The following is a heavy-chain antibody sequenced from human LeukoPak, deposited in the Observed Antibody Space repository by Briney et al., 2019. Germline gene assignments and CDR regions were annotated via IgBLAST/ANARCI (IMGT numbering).Heavy chain of an antibody. CDR3: ARVIVGTTTRLDYFDY. CDR1: GFTFSSYG. J-gene: IGHJ4*02. Sequence: GGSLRLSCAASGFTFSSYGMHWVRQAPGKGLEWVAVIWYDGSNKYYADSVKGRFTISRDNSKNTLYLQMNSLRAEDTAVYYCARVIVGTTTRLDYFDYWGQGTLVTVSS. D-gene: IGHD1-26*01. CDR2: IWYDGSNK. V-gene: IGHV3-33*01.